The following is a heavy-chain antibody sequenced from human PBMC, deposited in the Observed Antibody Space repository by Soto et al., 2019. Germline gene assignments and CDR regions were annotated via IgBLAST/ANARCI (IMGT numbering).Heavy chain of an antibody. CDR1: GFTFSTYG. CDR2: MSHDGSHK. V-gene: IGHV3-30*03. Sequence: QVQLVESGGGVVQAGGSLGLSCTASGFTFSTYGMHWVRQAPGKGPEWVAVMSHDGSHKAFLDSVKGRFIISRDNSKNTLYLQMNSLSPDDTAVYSCARLPRSGWDHYYYGMDVWGQGTTVIVSS. CDR3: ARLPRSGWDHYYYGMDV. J-gene: IGHJ6*02. D-gene: IGHD6-19*01.